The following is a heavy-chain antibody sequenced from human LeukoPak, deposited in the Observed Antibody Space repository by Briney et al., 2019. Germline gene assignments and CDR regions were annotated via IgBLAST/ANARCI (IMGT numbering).Heavy chain of an antibody. J-gene: IGHJ6*02. CDR2: TYYRSKWNT. CDR1: GDTVSSNTAA. CDR3: SRQRSTSTYYFGLDV. D-gene: IGHD6-6*01. Sequence: SQTLSLTCANSGDTVSSNTAAWNWIRQSPSRGLEWLGRTYYRSKWNTDYAASVQNRITINPDTSTNQFSLQLKSATPEDTAVYYCSRQRSTSTYYFGLDVWGQGTTVTVSS. V-gene: IGHV6-1*01.